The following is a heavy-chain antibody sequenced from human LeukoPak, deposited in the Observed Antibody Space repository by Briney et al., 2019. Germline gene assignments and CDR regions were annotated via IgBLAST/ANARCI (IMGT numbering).Heavy chain of an antibody. Sequence: GGSLRLPCAASGFTFGSYAMYWVRQAPGKGLEWVSGISGSGGSTFYADFVKGRFTISRDNSENTVYLQMNSLRAEDTAVYYCARDRRRGSSTHWYFDLWGRGTLVTVSS. D-gene: IGHD1-26*01. CDR1: GFTFGSYA. CDR3: ARDRRRGSSTHWYFDL. J-gene: IGHJ2*01. CDR2: ISGSGGST. V-gene: IGHV3-23*01.